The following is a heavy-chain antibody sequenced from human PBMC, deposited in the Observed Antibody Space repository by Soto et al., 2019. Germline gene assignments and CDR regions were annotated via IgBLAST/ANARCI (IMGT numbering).Heavy chain of an antibody. Sequence: EVQLVESGGGLVQPGGSLRLFCAASGFTFSSYWMHWVRQAPGKGLVWVSRINSDGSSTSYADSVKGRFTISRDNAKNTLYLQMNSLRAEDTAVYYCASGDCSSTSCYGGWFDPWGQGTLVTVSS. CDR2: INSDGSST. V-gene: IGHV3-74*01. J-gene: IGHJ5*02. D-gene: IGHD2-2*01. CDR1: GFTFSSYW. CDR3: ASGDCSSTSCYGGWFDP.